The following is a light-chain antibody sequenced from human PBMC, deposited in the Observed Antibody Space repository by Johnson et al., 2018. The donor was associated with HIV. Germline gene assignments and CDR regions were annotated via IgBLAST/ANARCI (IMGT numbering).Light chain of an antibody. Sequence: QSVLTQPPSVYAAPGQKVTISCSGSSSNIGNNYVSWYQQLPGTAPKLLMYENNKRPSGIPDRFSGSKSGTSATLGITGLQTGDEADYYCGTWDSSLSAFVFGTGTKVTVL. J-gene: IGLJ1*01. CDR3: GTWDSSLSAFV. V-gene: IGLV1-51*02. CDR2: ENN. CDR1: SSNIGNNY.